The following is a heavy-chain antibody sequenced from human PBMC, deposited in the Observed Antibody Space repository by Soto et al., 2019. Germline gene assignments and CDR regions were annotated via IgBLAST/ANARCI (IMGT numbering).Heavy chain of an antibody. CDR1: GFTFSSYG. V-gene: IGHV3-33*01. CDR3: ARDCQDIVVVPAAMLHYYYGMDV. D-gene: IGHD2-2*01. Sequence: GGSLRLSCAASGFTFSSYGMHWVRQAPGKGLEWVAVIWYDGSNKYYADSVKGRFTISRDNSKNTLYLQMNSLRAEDTAVYYCARDCQDIVVVPAAMLHYYYGMDVWGQGTTVTVSS. CDR2: IWYDGSNK. J-gene: IGHJ6*02.